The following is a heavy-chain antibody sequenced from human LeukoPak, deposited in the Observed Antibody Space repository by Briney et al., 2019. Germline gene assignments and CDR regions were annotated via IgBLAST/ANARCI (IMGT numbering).Heavy chain of an antibody. Sequence: SETLSLTCTVSGGSISNYYWSWIRQPPGKGLEWIGYIYCSGSTNYNPSLKSRVTISVDTSKNQFSLKLSSVTAADTAVYYCARRGFLDYWGQGTLVTVSS. J-gene: IGHJ4*02. CDR3: ARRGFLDY. CDR1: GGSISNYY. D-gene: IGHD3-10*01. V-gene: IGHV4-59*01. CDR2: IYCSGST.